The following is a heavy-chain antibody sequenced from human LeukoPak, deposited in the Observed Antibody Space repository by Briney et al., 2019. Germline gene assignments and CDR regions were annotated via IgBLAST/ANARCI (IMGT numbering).Heavy chain of an antibody. V-gene: IGHV3-23*01. J-gene: IGHJ4*02. Sequence: GGSLRLSCAASGFTFSSYAMSWVRQTPGKGLEWVSAIGGSGDSTFYADSVKGRFTISRDNSKSTLYLQMNGLRAEDTAVYYCSRAIYGRPFDCWGQGTLVTVSS. CDR2: IGGSGDST. D-gene: IGHD2-21*01. CDR3: SRAIYGRPFDC. CDR1: GFTFSSYA.